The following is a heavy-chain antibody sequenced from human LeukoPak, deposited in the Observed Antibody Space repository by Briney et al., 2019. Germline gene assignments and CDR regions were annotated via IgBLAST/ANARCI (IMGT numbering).Heavy chain of an antibody. CDR1: GGSITTYY. V-gene: IGHV4-59*12. D-gene: IGHD3-22*01. CDR3: ARGGTMIVGFPYAFDI. CDR2: ISYSGGNT. Sequence: SETLSLTCTVSGGSITTYYWSWIRQPPGKGLEWIAYISYSGGNTNYNPSLKSRVTISVDTSKNQFSLKLSSVTAADTAVYYCARGGTMIVGFPYAFDIWGQGTMVTVSS. J-gene: IGHJ3*02.